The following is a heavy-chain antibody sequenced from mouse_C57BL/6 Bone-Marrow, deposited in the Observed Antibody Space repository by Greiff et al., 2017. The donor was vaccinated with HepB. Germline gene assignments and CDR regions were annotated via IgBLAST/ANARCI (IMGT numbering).Heavy chain of an antibody. V-gene: IGHV1-50*01. CDR1: GYTFTSYW. J-gene: IGHJ4*01. Sequence: QVQLQQPGAELVKPGASVKLSCKASGYTFTSYWMQWVKQRPGQGLEWIGEIDPSDSCTNYNQKFKGKATLPVDTSSSTAYMQLSSLTSEDSAVYYCATYYYGSSYVYAMDYWGQGTSVTVSS. D-gene: IGHD1-1*01. CDR2: IDPSDSCT. CDR3: ATYYYGSSYVYAMDY.